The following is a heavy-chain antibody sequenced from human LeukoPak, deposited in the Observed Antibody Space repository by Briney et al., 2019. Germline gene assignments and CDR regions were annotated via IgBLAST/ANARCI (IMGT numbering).Heavy chain of an antibody. CDR3: ARETDYYDSGGYYLQWFDP. CDR2: IYYSGST. D-gene: IGHD3-22*01. CDR1: GGSITSGGYY. J-gene: IGHJ5*02. V-gene: IGHV4-31*03. Sequence: SETLSLTCTVSGGSITSGGYYWSWIRQHPGKGLEWIGYIYYSGSTSYNPSLKSRVTISLDTSKNQFSLKLSSVTAADTAVYYCARETDYYDSGGYYLQWFDPWGQGTLVTVSS.